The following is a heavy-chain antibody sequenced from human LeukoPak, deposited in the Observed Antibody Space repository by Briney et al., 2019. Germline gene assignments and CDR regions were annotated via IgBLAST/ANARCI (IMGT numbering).Heavy chain of an antibody. J-gene: IGHJ4*02. CDR1: GFPFTTYN. CDR2: IDSSSSTI. D-gene: IGHD3-16*02. CDR3: VRDRGISFYFDY. V-gene: IGHV3-48*01. Sequence: GGSLRLSCAVSGFPFTTYNVNWVRQAPGKGLEWVSYIDSSSSTIYYAASVKGRFTVSRDNAKNSLDLQMNSLRSEDTAVYYCVRDRGISFYFDYWGQGTLVTVSS.